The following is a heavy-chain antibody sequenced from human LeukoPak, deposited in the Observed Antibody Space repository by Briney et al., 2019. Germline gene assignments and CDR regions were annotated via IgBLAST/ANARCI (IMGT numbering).Heavy chain of an antibody. CDR3: ASRYCSSTSCLSSYYYMDV. Sequence: GASVKVSCKASGYTFTSYGISWVRQAPGQGLQWMGGIIPIFGTANYAQKFQGRVTITTDESTTTAYIELSSLRSEDTAVYYCASRYCSSTSCLSSYYYMDVWGKGTTVTVSS. V-gene: IGHV1-69*05. D-gene: IGHD2-2*01. CDR1: GYTFTSYG. J-gene: IGHJ6*03. CDR2: IIPIFGTA.